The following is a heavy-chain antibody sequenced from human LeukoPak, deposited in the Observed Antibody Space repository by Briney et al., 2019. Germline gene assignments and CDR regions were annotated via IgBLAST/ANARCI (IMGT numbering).Heavy chain of an antibody. Sequence: GGSLRLSCAASGFTFSSYWMSWVRQTPGKGLEWVANIKQDGSEKYYVDSVKGRSTLSRDNAKNSLYLQMNSLRAEDTAVYYCAREGSGWTIDYWGQGTLVTVSS. CDR1: GFTFSSYW. CDR3: AREGSGWTIDY. J-gene: IGHJ4*02. V-gene: IGHV3-7*01. CDR2: IKQDGSEK. D-gene: IGHD6-19*01.